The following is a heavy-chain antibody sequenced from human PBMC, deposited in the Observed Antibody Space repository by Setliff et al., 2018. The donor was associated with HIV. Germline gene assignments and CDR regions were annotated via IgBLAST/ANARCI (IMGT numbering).Heavy chain of an antibody. V-gene: IGHV4-34*01. D-gene: IGHD4-17*01. Sequence: LSLICAVYGGSFSGYYWSWIRQPPGKGLEWIGEINHSGSTNYNPSLKSRVTISVDTSKNQFSLKLNSVTAADTAVYYCARGSSYGYWGQGTLVTVSS. CDR1: GGSFSGYY. J-gene: IGHJ4*02. CDR2: INHSGST. CDR3: ARGSSYGY.